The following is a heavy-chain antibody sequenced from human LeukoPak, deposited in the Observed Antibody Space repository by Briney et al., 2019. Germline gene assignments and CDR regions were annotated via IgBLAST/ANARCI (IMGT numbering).Heavy chain of an antibody. J-gene: IGHJ6*03. CDR2: INIDGSST. D-gene: IGHD2-8*01. CDR3: ARAGGVSNYYYMDV. CDR1: GFTFSSYW. V-gene: IGHV3-74*01. Sequence: GGSLRLSCAASGFTFSSYWMHWVRQAPGKGLVWVSRINIDGSSTSYADSVKGRFPILRDNAKNTLYLQMHSLRAEDTAVYYCARAGGVSNYYYMDVWGKGTTVTVSS.